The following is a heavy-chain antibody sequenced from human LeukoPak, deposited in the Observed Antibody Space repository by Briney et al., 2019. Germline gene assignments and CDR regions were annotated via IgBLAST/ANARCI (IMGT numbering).Heavy chain of an antibody. CDR1: GYTLTELS. Sequence: ASVKVSCKVSGYTLTELSMHRVRQAPGKGLEWMGGFDPEDGETIYAQKFQGRVTMTEDTSTDTAYMELSSLRSEDTAVYYCATDGIAAASLPGKPRYYYYYMDVWGKGTTVTFSS. CDR2: FDPEDGET. V-gene: IGHV1-24*01. D-gene: IGHD6-13*01. J-gene: IGHJ6*03. CDR3: ATDGIAAASLPGKPRYYYYYMDV.